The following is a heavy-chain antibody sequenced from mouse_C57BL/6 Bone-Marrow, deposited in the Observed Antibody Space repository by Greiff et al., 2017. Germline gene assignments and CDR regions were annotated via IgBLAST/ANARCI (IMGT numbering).Heavy chain of an antibody. V-gene: IGHV1-54*01. CDR1: GYAFTNYL. CDR3: ASHYDYVCAY. D-gene: IGHD2-4*01. Sequence: VQLQQSGAELVRPGTSVKVSCKASGYAFTNYLIEWVKQRPGQGLEWIGVINPGSGGTNYNEKFKGKATLTADKSSSTAYMQLSSLTSKDAAVYFCASHYDYVCAYGGQGTTLTVSS. J-gene: IGHJ2*01. CDR2: INPGSGGT.